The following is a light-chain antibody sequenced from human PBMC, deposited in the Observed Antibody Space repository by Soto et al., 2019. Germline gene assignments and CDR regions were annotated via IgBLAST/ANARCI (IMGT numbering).Light chain of an antibody. V-gene: IGKV1-5*03. Sequence: DIQMTQSPSTLSASVGDRVTITCRANQSIYTWLAWYQHKPGKAPKFLIYMASSLENGVPSRFSGSGSGTEFTLTISSLQPDDFATYVCQQYLKYPVTFGQGTKVEIK. CDR1: QSIYTW. CDR3: QQYLKYPVT. J-gene: IGKJ1*01. CDR2: MAS.